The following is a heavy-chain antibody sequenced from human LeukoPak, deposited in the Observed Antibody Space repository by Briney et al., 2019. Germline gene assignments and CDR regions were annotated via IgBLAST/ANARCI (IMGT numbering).Heavy chain of an antibody. J-gene: IGHJ4*02. D-gene: IGHD3-22*01. CDR1: GFTFSNAW. CDR2: IKSKTDGGTT. CDR3: TTGPYYYDSSEPFHY. V-gene: IGHV3-15*01. Sequence: GGSLRLSCAASGFTFSNAWMSWVRQAPGKGLEWVGRIKSKTDGGTTDYAAPVKGRFTISRDDSKNTLYLQMNSLKTEDTAVYYCTTGPYYYDSSEPFHYWGQGTLVTVSS.